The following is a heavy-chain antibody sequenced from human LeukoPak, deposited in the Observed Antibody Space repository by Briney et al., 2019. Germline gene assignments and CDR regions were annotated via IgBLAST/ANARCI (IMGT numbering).Heavy chain of an antibody. D-gene: IGHD4-17*01. J-gene: IGHJ3*01. CDR3: ARSGWTTVTTA. CDR1: GFTFSSYS. Sequence: PGGSLRLSCAASGFTFSSYSMNWVRHAPGKGLEWVSSISSSSSYIYYADSVKGRFTISRDNAKNSLYLQMNSLRAEDTAVYYCARSGWTTVTTAWGQGTMVTVSS. V-gene: IGHV3-21*01. CDR2: ISSSSSYI.